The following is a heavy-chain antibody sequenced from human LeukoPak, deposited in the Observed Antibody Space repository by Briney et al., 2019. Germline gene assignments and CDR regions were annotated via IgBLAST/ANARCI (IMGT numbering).Heavy chain of an antibody. J-gene: IGHJ5*02. CDR1: GSTFSSYA. CDR3: AKDRDSSGYYYSWFDP. Sequence: GGSLRLSCAASGSTFSSYAMSWVRQAPGKGLEWVSAISGSGGSTYYADSVKGRFTISRDNSKNTLYLQMNSLRAEDTAVYYCAKDRDSSGYYYSWFDPWGQGTLVTVSS. CDR2: ISGSGGST. D-gene: IGHD3-22*01. V-gene: IGHV3-23*01.